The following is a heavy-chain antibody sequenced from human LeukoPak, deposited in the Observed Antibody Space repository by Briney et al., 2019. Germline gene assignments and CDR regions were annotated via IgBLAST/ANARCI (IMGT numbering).Heavy chain of an antibody. J-gene: IGHJ6*03. CDR3: APTVTTGYYYYMDV. CDR1: GGSISSSSYY. V-gene: IGHV4-39*01. CDR2: IYYSGST. D-gene: IGHD4-17*01. Sequence: SETLSLTCTVSGGSISSSSYYWGWIRQPPGKGLEWIGSIYYSGSTYYNPSLKSRVAISVDTSKNQFSLKLSSVTAADTAVYYCAPTVTTGYYYYMDVWGKGTTVTVSS.